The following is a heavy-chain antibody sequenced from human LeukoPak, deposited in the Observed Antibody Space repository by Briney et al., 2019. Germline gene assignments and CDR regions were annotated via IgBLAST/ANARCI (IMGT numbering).Heavy chain of an antibody. CDR3: VSDTVAGTQWLSGAFDI. CDR1: GFTFSSYW. CDR2: IKQDGSEK. J-gene: IGHJ3*02. V-gene: IGHV3-7*01. Sequence: PGGALRLSCAASGFTFSSYWMSWVRQAPGKGLEWVANIKQDGSEKYYVDSVKGRFTISRDNAKNSLYLQMNSLRAEDTAVYYCVSDTVAGTQWLSGAFDIWGQGTMVTVSS. D-gene: IGHD6-19*01.